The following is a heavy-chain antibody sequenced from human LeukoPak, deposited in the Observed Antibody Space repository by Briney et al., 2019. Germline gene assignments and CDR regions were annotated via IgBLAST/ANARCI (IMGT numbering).Heavy chain of an antibody. Sequence: TGGSLRLSCAASGFTFSFFAMSWVRQAPGKGLQWVSSITSIGDGTYYADSVKGRFTISRDNSENMLYLQMNSLRVEDTAVYFCAKDRPNYYGGNGHYYRRDGDYWGQGTLVAVSS. CDR2: ITSIGDGT. CDR1: GFTFSFFA. V-gene: IGHV3-23*01. D-gene: IGHD3-22*01. CDR3: AKDRPNYYGGNGHYYRRDGDY. J-gene: IGHJ4*02.